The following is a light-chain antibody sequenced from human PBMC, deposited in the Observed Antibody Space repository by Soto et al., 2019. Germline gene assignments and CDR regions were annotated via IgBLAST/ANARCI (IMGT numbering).Light chain of an antibody. CDR1: QSVRSN. CDR2: GAS. Sequence: EIVMTQSPATLSVSPGERATLSCRASQSVRSNLAWYQQNPGQSPRLLIYGASTRATGIPTRFSGSGSGTQFTLTISSLQSEDFAVYYCQQYNNWPPAWTVGQGTKVDNK. CDR3: QQYNNWPPAWT. V-gene: IGKV3-15*01. J-gene: IGKJ1*01.